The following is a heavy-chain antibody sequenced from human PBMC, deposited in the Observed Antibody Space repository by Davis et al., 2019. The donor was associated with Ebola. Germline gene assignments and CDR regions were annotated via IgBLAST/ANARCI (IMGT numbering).Heavy chain of an antibody. J-gene: IGHJ5*02. CDR2: INRSGRT. CDR3: AREGRSGYSNWFDP. CDR1: GGSFSGYY. V-gene: IGHV4-34*01. Sequence: SQTLSLTCAVYGGSFSGYYWSWIRQPPGKGLEWIWEINRSGRTNYNPSLKSRVTISVDTSKNQFSLKMSSVTAADTAVYYCAREGRSGYSNWFDPWGQGTLVTVSS. D-gene: IGHD3-22*01.